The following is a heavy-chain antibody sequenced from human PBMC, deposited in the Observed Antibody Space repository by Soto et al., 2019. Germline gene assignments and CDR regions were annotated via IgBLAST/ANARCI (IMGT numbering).Heavy chain of an antibody. D-gene: IGHD2-15*01. CDR2: INTDGSST. J-gene: IGHJ4*02. V-gene: IGHV3-74*01. CDR1: GFTFSSYW. CDR3: ARRGSGVTRGLHY. Sequence: EVQLVESGGGLVQPGGSLRLSCAASGFTFSSYWMHWVRQAPGKGLVWISRINTDGSSTSYVDSVQGRFTISRDNGKNTLFLQMNSPRGEDTAVYYCARRGSGVTRGLHYWGQGTLVTVSS.